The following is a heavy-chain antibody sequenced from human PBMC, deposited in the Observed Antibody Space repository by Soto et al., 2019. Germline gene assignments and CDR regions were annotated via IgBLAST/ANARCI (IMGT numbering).Heavy chain of an antibody. CDR3: ASPKIAFYNWFDP. Sequence: PSETLSLTCTVSGVSISSGGYYWSWIRQHPGKGLEWIGYIFYSGTTYYNPSLKSRVTISVDTSKNQFSLKLSSVTAADTAVHYCASPKIAFYNWFDPWGQGTLVTVSS. V-gene: IGHV4-31*03. D-gene: IGHD3-3*02. J-gene: IGHJ5*02. CDR1: GVSISSGGYY. CDR2: IFYSGTT.